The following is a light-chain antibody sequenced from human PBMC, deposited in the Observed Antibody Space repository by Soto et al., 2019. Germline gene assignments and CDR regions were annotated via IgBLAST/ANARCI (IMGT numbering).Light chain of an antibody. V-gene: IGKV1D-12*01. CDR1: QTFSSL. J-gene: IGKJ4*01. CDR3: QQPNSFPLT. CDR2: AAS. Sequence: DIQLTQSPSSVSASVGDTVTLTCRADQTFSSLLAWYQHQPGKAPTLLIYAASTLQTGVPSRFSGSGSGTVVTITITSLQAEDSATEYCQQPNSFPLTFGGGTNVEIK.